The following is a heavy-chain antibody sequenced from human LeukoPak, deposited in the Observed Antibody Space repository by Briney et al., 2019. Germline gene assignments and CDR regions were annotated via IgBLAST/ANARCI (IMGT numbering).Heavy chain of an antibody. CDR1: GGSFSGYY. Sequence: KPSETLSLTCAVYGGSFSGYYWSWIRQPPGKGLEWIGYIYYSGSTNYNPSLKSRVTISVDTSKNQFSLKLSSVTAADTAVYYCARAAYCGGDCLGELDAFDIWGQGTMVTVSS. D-gene: IGHD2-21*02. CDR2: IYYSGST. CDR3: ARAAYCGGDCLGELDAFDI. V-gene: IGHV4-59*08. J-gene: IGHJ3*02.